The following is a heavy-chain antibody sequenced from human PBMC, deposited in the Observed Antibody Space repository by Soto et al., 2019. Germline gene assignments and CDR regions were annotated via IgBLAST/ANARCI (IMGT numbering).Heavy chain of an antibody. Sequence: SETLSLTCAVSGGSISSSNWWNWVRQPPGKGLEWIGEIYHSGSTNYNPSLKSRVTISVDKSKNQFSLNLSSVTAADTAVYHCARFSGRHTDLDCWGQGTLVTVSS. CDR1: GGSISSSNW. CDR3: ARFSGRHTDLDC. D-gene: IGHD1-26*01. J-gene: IGHJ4*02. CDR2: IYHSGST. V-gene: IGHV4-4*02.